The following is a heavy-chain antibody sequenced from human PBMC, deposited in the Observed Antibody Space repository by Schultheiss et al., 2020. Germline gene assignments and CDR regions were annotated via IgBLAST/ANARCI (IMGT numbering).Heavy chain of an antibody. CDR1: GFTFSSYG. V-gene: IGHV3-33*01. D-gene: IGHD2-15*01. CDR2: IWYDGSNK. Sequence: GGSLRLSCAASGFTFSSYGMHWVRQAPGKGLEWVAVIWYDGSNKYYADSVKGRFTISRDNSKNTLYLQMNSLRAEDTAVYYCARGGYCSGGSCYGYYYYYMDVWGKGTTVTVSS. J-gene: IGHJ6*03. CDR3: ARGGYCSGGSCYGYYYYYMDV.